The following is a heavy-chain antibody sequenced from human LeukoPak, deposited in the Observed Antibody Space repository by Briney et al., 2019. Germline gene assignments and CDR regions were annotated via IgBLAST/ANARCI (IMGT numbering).Heavy chain of an antibody. CDR2: ISSSGGST. Sequence: GGSLRLSCAASGLTFSSYAMSWVRQAPGKGLEWVSTISSSGGSTYYADSVKGRFTVSRDNSKNTLHLQMNSLRAEDTALYHCARNNGMDVWGQGTTVIVSS. CDR3: ARNNGMDV. V-gene: IGHV3-23*01. J-gene: IGHJ6*02. CDR1: GLTFSSYA.